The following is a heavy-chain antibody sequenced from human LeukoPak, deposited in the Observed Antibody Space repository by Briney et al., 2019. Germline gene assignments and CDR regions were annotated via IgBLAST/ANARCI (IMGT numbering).Heavy chain of an antibody. J-gene: IGHJ5*02. Sequence: GASLKVSCKASGYTFTTYDINWVRQATGQGLEWMGWMNTNSGNTGYTQKFQGRVTMTSKNTIRTAYMELSSLRSEDTALYYCARGRGSGHKENWFDPWGQGTLVTVSS. CDR1: GYTFTTYD. CDR2: MNTNSGNT. V-gene: IGHV1-8*01. CDR3: ARGRGSGHKENWFDP. D-gene: IGHD6-19*01.